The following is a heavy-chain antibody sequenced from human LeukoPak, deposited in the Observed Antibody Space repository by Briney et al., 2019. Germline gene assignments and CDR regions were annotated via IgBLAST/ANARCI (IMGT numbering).Heavy chain of an antibody. J-gene: IGHJ4*02. CDR3: ARNRASLDY. CDR2: IKEDGSEI. V-gene: IGHV3-7*05. Sequence: GGSLRLSCAASGFTFSNFGMTWDRQAPGKGLEWVANIKEDGSEIYYLDSVKGRFTISRDSAKNSLYLQMNSLRADDTAVYYCARNRASLDYWGQGTLVTVSS. CDR1: GFTFSNFG. D-gene: IGHD3-16*02.